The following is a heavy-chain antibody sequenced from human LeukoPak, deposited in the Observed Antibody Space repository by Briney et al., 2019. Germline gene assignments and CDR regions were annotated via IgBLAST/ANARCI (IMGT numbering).Heavy chain of an antibody. CDR1: GGSFSGYY. CDR2: INHSGST. V-gene: IGHV4-34*01. J-gene: IGHJ4*02. D-gene: IGHD3-22*01. CDR3: ARDRYDSSLGY. Sequence: PSETLSLTCAVYGGSFSGYYWSWIRQPPGKGLEWIGEINHSGSTNYNPSLKSRVTISVDTSKNQFSLKLSSVTAADTAVYYCARDRYDSSLGYWGQGTLVTVSS.